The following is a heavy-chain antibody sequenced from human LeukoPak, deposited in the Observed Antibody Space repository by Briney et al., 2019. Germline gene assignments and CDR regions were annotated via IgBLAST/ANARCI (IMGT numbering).Heavy chain of an antibody. D-gene: IGHD5-18*01. CDR2: INANSGGT. J-gene: IGHJ5*02. CDR1: GYTFTAYY. V-gene: IGHV1-2*02. CDR3: ARVRDGYSYGTNWFDP. Sequence: ASVKVSCKASGYTFTAYYMHWVRQAPGQGLEWMGWINANSGGTNYAQKFQGRVTMTRDTSISTVYMDLTRLRSDDTAVYYCARVRDGYSYGTNWFDPWGQGTLVAVS.